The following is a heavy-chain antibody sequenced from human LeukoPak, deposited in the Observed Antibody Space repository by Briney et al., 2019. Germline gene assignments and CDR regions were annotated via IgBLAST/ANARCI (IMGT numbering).Heavy chain of an antibody. V-gene: IGHV3-30*02. D-gene: IGHD3-16*01. CDR3: AKEGGVGGLDY. Sequence: PGGSLRLSCTASGFILRDYGMHWVRQAPGKGLEWVAFVRFGGSGKYYADPVKGRFIISRDDSENTLYLQLNSLRVEDTGLYYCAKEGGVGGLDYWGQGTLVTVSA. J-gene: IGHJ4*02. CDR1: GFILRDYG. CDR2: VRFGGSGK.